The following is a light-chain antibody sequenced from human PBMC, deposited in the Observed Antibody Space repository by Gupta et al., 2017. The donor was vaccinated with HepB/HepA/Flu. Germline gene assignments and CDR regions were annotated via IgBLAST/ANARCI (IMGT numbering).Light chain of an antibody. J-gene: IGKJ5*01. CDR3: QQTDNTPLT. CDR1: QRINTF. CDR2: TTS. V-gene: IGKV1-39*01. Sequence: DIQMTQSPSSLSASVGDTVTITCRASQRINTFLHWYQQRPGRAPKLLISTTSTLQSGVPSRFSGSGSGTDFTLTISSLQPEDFATYYCQQTDNTPLTFGQGTLMEIK.